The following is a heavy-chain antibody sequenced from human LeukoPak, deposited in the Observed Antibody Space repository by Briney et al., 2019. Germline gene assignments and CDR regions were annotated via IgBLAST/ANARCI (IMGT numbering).Heavy chain of an antibody. D-gene: IGHD3-16*01. Sequence: GESLKISCKCSGFDFTAYGIAWARQMPGKGLEWMGNIYSVGFNGRYTPSFQGQVNLSSAETITSVYWLWNCLKASDTAMLYCARHFHSAWFGFWGQGRLVSVSS. CDR2: IYSVGFNG. CDR1: GFDFTAYG. CDR3: ARHFHSAWFGF. V-gene: IGHV5-51*01. J-gene: IGHJ4*02.